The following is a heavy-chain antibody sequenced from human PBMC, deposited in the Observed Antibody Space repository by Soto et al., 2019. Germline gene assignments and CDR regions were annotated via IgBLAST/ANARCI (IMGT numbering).Heavy chain of an antibody. CDR3: ARDLWVEPELYYYGMHV. CDR2: IFYSGTT. Sequence: SETLSLTCTVSGDSISSADYYWSWIRQTPGKGLEWIGHIFYSGTTYYNPSLKSRLTISVDTSKNHFSLRLTSVTAADTAVYYCARDLWVEPELYYYGMHVSGPGTTVTVSS. D-gene: IGHD1-1*01. CDR1: GDSISSADYY. J-gene: IGHJ6*02. V-gene: IGHV4-30-4*01.